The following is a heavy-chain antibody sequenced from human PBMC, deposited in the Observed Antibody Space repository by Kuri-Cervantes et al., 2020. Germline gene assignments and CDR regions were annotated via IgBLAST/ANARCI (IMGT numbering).Heavy chain of an antibody. CDR2: ISWDGGST. V-gene: IGHV3-43D*04. D-gene: IGHD2-15*01. Sequence: GGSLRLSCAASGFTFDDYAMHWVRQAPGKGLEWVSLISWDGGSTYYADSVKGRFTISRDNSKNSLYLQMNSVRAEDTAFYYCARDMVVVVAAAPAHYYFGMDVWGQGTTVTVSS. J-gene: IGHJ6*02. CDR1: GFTFDDYA. CDR3: ARDMVVVVAAAPAHYYFGMDV.